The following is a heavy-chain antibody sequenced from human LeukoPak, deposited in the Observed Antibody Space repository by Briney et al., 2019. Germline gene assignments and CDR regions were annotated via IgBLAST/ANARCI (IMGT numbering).Heavy chain of an antibody. D-gene: IGHD3-22*01. CDR2: INWNGGST. V-gene: IGHV3-20*04. CDR3: ARDERYYYDSSGYPVDY. J-gene: IGHJ4*02. Sequence: PGGSLRLSCAASGFTFGDYGMSWVRQAPGKGLEWVSGINWNGGSTGYADSVKGRFTISRDNAKNSLYLQMNSLRAEDTALYYCARDERYYYDSSGYPVDYWGQGTLVTVSS. CDR1: GFTFGDYG.